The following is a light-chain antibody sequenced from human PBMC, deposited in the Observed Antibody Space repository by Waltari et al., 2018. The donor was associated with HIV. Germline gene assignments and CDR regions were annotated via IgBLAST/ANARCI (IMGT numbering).Light chain of an antibody. Sequence: EIVMTQSPATLSTSPGERVTLSCRASQGINSNLAWYQQKPGQAPGLLIYGASTRATTIPATFSASGSGTEFALTISSLQSKDFAVYYCQQYSNWPRTFGQGTKVDFK. J-gene: IGKJ1*01. CDR2: GAS. CDR3: QQYSNWPRT. CDR1: QGINSN. V-gene: IGKV3-15*01.